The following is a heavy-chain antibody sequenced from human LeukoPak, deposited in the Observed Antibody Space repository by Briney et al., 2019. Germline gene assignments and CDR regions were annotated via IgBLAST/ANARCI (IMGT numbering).Heavy chain of an antibody. CDR1: GFTFSSYN. CDR3: AKDRGYCSSTSCYSTPPGYFQH. CDR2: ISGSGGST. D-gene: IGHD2-2*01. J-gene: IGHJ1*01. V-gene: IGHV3-23*01. Sequence: GGSLRLSCAASGFTFSSYNMNWVRQAPGKGLEWVSAISGSGGSTYYADSVKGRFTISRDNSKNTLYLQMNSLGAEDTAVYYCAKDRGYCSSTSCYSTPPGYFQHWGQGTLVTVSS.